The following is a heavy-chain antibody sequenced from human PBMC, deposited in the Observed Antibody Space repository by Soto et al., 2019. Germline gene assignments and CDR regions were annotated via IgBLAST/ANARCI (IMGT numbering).Heavy chain of an antibody. Sequence: LRLSCEASGFTFSSYAMSWVRQAPWKGLDWVSAISGSGGSTYYADSVKGRFTISRDNSKNTLYLQMNSLRAEDTAVYYCAKARAQYYDFWSGYPVDYWGQGTLVTVSS. D-gene: IGHD3-3*01. J-gene: IGHJ4*01. CDR3: AKARAQYYDFWSGYPVDY. CDR1: GFTFSSYA. V-gene: IGHV3-23*01. CDR2: ISGSGGST.